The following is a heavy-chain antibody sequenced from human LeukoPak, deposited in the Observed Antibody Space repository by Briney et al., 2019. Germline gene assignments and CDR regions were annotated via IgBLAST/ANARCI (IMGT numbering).Heavy chain of an antibody. CDR3: ARYNDPTLDAFDI. D-gene: IGHD1-1*01. J-gene: IGHJ3*02. CDR1: GYTFTGYY. Sequence: GASVMVSCKASGYTFTGYYMHWVRQAPGQGLEWMGWINPNSGGTNYAQKFQGRVTMTRDTSISAAYMELSRLRSDDTAVYYCARYNDPTLDAFDIWGQGTMVTVSS. V-gene: IGHV1-2*02. CDR2: INPNSGGT.